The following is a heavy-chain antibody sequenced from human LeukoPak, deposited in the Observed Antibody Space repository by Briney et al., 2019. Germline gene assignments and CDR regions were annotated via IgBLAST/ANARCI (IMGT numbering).Heavy chain of an antibody. CDR3: ARGGFDILTGYYFNY. V-gene: IGHV4-59*01. Sequence: SETLSLTCAVSGGSISSYYWSWIRQPPGKGLEWIGYVYYSGRTNYNPSLKSRVTISVDTSKNQFSLKLSSVTAADTAVYYCARGGFDILTGYYFNYGGQGTRVTVSS. D-gene: IGHD3-9*01. CDR1: GGSISSYY. CDR2: VYYSGRT. J-gene: IGHJ4*02.